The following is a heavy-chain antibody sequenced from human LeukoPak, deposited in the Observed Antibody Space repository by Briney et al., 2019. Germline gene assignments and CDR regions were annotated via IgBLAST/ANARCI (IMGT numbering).Heavy chain of an antibody. D-gene: IGHD1-20*01. J-gene: IGHJ4*02. CDR3: AREPSYNWNPTTIDY. CDR1: GGSISSGDYY. V-gene: IGHV4-30-4*08. Sequence: SQTLSLTCTVSGGSISSGDYYWSWIRPPPGKGLEWIGYIYYSGSTYYNPSLKSRVTISVDTSKNQFSLKLSSVTAADTAVYYCAREPSYNWNPTTIDYWGQGTLVTVSS. CDR2: IYYSGST.